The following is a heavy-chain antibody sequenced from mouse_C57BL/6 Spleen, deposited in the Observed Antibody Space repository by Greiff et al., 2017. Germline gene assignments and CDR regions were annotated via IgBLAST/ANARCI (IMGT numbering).Heavy chain of an antibody. D-gene: IGHD2-1*01. CDR2: IDPSDSET. CDR1: GYTFTSYW. J-gene: IGHJ4*01. V-gene: IGHV1-52*01. Sequence: QVQLQQPGAELVRPGSSVKLSCKASGYTFTSYWMHWVKQRPIQGLEWIGNIDPSDSETHYNQKFKDKATFTVDKSSSTAYMQLSSLTSEDSAVYYCASRGYGNYGPLYAMDYWGQGTSVTVSS. CDR3: ASRGYGNYGPLYAMDY.